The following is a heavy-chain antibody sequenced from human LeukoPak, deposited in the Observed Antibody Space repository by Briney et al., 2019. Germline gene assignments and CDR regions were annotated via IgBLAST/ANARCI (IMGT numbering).Heavy chain of an antibody. CDR2: IHYSGRT. Sequence: PSETLSLTCTGSSGSIRNYYWSWIRQPPGKGLEWIGYIHYSGRTIHNPSLKSRLTISVDTSKNQFSLRLSPVTAADTAVYYCARCAAMDDDYFDYWGQGTLVTVSS. V-gene: IGHV4-59*01. J-gene: IGHJ4*02. D-gene: IGHD5-18*01. CDR3: ARCAAMDDDYFDY. CDR1: SGSIRNYY.